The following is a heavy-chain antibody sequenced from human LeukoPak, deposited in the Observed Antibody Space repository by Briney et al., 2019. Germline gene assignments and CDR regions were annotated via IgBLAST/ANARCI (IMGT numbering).Heavy chain of an antibody. CDR1: GDSISSSSYY. Sequence: PSEALSLTCTVSGDSISSSSYYWGWIRQPPAKGLEWIGSIYYSGSTYYNPSLKSRVTISVDTSKKQFSLKVNSVTAADTAVYYCARARGKNNSGYYVSGYFDYWGQGTLVIVSS. V-gene: IGHV4-39*01. CDR3: ARARGKNNSGYYVSGYFDY. D-gene: IGHD3-22*01. J-gene: IGHJ4*02. CDR2: IYYSGST.